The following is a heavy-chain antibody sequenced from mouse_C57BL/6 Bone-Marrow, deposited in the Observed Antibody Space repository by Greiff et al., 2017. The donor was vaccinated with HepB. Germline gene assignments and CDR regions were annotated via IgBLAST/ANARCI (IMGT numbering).Heavy chain of an antibody. J-gene: IGHJ4*01. CDR2: IWTGGGT. CDR3: ASLYYYGSSFHYYAMDY. D-gene: IGHD1-1*01. Sequence: VHLVESGPGLVAPSQSLSITCTVSGFSLTSYAISWVRQPPGKGLEWVGVIWTGGGTNYNSAPKSRLSISKDNSKSQVFLKMHSLQTDDTARYYCASLYYYGSSFHYYAMDYWGQGTSVTVSS. CDR1: GFSLTSYA. V-gene: IGHV2-9-1*01.